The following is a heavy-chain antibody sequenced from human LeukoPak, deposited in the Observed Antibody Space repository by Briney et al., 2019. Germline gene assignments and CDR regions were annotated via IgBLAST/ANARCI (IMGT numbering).Heavy chain of an antibody. CDR3: ATHHYDFWSGYHNWFGP. Sequence: SETLSLTCTVSGGSISSSSYYWGWIRQPPGKGLEWIGSIYYSGSTYYNPSLKSRVTISVDTSKDQFSLKLSSVTAADTAVYYCATHHYDFWSGYHNWFGPWRQGTLVTVSS. J-gene: IGHJ5*02. CDR1: GGSISSSSYY. D-gene: IGHD3-3*01. V-gene: IGHV4-39*01. CDR2: IYYSGST.